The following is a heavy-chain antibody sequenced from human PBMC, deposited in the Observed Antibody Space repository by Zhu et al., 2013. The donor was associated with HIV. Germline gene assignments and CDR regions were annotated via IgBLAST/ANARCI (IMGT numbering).Heavy chain of an antibody. D-gene: IGHD3-22*01. Sequence: QVQLVQSGAEVKKPGSSVKVSCKASGGTFSSYTISWVRQAPGQGLEWMGRIIPILGIANYAQKFQGRVTITADKSTSTAYMELSSLRSEDTAVYYCARGSTYYYDSSGYYSDYWGQGTLVTVSS. CDR2: IIPILGIA. J-gene: IGHJ4*02. V-gene: IGHV1-69*02. CDR3: ARGSTYYYDSSGYYSDY. CDR1: GGTFSSYT.